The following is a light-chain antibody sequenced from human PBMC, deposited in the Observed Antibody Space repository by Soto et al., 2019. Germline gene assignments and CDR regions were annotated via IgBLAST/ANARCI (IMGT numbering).Light chain of an antibody. V-gene: IGKV3-15*01. CDR2: GAS. CDR1: QSVSSN. CDR3: QQYNNWLTWT. J-gene: IGKJ1*01. Sequence: EIVMTQSPATLSVSPVEIATLYCRSSQSVSSNLAWYQQTPGQAPRLLIYGASTRATGIPARFSGSGSGTEFTLTISSLQSEDFAVYYCQQYNNWLTWTFGQGTKVDIK.